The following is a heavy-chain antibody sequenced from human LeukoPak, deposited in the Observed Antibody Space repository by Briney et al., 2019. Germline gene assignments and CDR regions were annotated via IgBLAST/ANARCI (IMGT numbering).Heavy chain of an antibody. D-gene: IGHD2-2*01. V-gene: IGHV1-18*01. CDR2: ISPYSGNT. J-gene: IGHJ5*02. CDR1: GYTFTSYG. CDR3: ARDYCSSASCYGGNIDP. Sequence: ASVKVSCKASGYTFTSYGVNWVRQAPGQGLEWMGWISPYSGNTNYAQNLQGRVTMTTDTSTSTAHMEVRNLRSDDTAVYYCARDYCSSASCYGGNIDPWGQGTLVTVSS.